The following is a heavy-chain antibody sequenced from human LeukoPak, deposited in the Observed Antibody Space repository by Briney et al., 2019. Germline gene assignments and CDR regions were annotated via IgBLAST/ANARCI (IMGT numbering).Heavy chain of an antibody. CDR1: GFTFSSYS. V-gene: IGHV3-15*01. CDR2: IFGKTNGGTT. CDR3: TTHRGYTSSPTFDY. D-gene: IGHD6-13*01. Sequence: GGSLRLSCAASGFTFSSYSMNWVRQAPGTGLEWVGHIFGKTNGGTTGHAAPLKGRFSISRDDSKNTLYLQMSSLKTEDTAVYYCTTHRGYTSSPTFDYWGQGTLVTVSS. J-gene: IGHJ4*02.